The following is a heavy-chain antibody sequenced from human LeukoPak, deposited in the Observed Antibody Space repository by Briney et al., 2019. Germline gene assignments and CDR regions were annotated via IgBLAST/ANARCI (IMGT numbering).Heavy chain of an antibody. V-gene: IGHV4-4*07. D-gene: IGHD1-26*01. J-gene: IGHJ4*02. Sequence: SETLSLTCTVSGGSISSYYWSWIRQPAGKGLEWIGRIYTSGSTNYNPSLKSRVSLSIDMSRTYFSLILKSVSAADTAVYYCARTKGRAVGQTAFQYWGQGTLVTVSA. CDR3: ARTKGRAVGQTAFQY. CDR2: IYTSGST. CDR1: GGSISSYY.